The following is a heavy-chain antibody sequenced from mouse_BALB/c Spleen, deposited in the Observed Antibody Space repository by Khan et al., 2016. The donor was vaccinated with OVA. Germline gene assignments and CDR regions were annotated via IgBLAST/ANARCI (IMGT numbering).Heavy chain of an antibody. J-gene: IGHJ4*01. CDR2: INTHSGVP. CDR3: ARGGAAYYRYDGGAMDY. Sequence: QIQLVQSGPELKKSGETVRITCKASGYTFTTAGMQWVQKMPGKGLKWIGWINTHSGVPKYAEDFKGRFAFSLEPSASTAYLQITNLKNGVTATYFCARGGAAYYRYDGGAMDYWGQGTSVTVSS. D-gene: IGHD2-14*01. CDR1: GYTFTTAG. V-gene: IGHV9-4*02.